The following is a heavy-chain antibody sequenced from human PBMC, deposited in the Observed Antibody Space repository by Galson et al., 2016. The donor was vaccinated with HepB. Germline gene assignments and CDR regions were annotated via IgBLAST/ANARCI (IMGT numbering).Heavy chain of an antibody. CDR2: IAARSDGS. D-gene: IGHD3-10*01. CDR1: GFTFSNYP. CDR3: AKDPYYYGSGSYYFDY. Sequence: SLRLSCAASGFTFSNYPMNWVRQAPGKGLQWVSIIAARSDGSYYEDSVRGRFTISRDNSKNTLSLQMNSLRTEDTAVYYCAKDPYYYGSGSYYFDYWGQGTLVTVSS. V-gene: IGHV3-23*01. J-gene: IGHJ4*02.